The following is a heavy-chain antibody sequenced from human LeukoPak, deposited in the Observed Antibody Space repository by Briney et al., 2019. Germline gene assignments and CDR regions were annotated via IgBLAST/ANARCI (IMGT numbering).Heavy chain of an antibody. Sequence: ASVKVSCKGSGYNFDRYGVNWVRQAPGQGLEWVGWISTYNGNTFYAQKFQGRVTMTRDTSTSTVYVELSSLRSDDTAVYYCAREAAAGIKNFDYWGQGTLVTVSS. V-gene: IGHV1-18*04. D-gene: IGHD6-13*01. CDR1: GYNFDRYG. J-gene: IGHJ4*02. CDR3: AREAAAGIKNFDY. CDR2: ISTYNGNT.